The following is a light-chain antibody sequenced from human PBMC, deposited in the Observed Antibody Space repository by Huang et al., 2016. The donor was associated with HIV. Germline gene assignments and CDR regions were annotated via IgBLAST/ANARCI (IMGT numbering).Light chain of an antibody. Sequence: DIQMTQSPSSLSASEGDSVIITFRASQGISNSLAWYQQKPGKAPKLVLYATSRLESGVPTRCGGSGSGTHYILTISRLQPEAFATYDCQPYHNTPPTFGQGPELDIK. CDR3: QPYHNTPPT. CDR1: QGISNS. J-gene: IGKJ2*01. V-gene: IGKV1-NL1*01. CDR2: ATS.